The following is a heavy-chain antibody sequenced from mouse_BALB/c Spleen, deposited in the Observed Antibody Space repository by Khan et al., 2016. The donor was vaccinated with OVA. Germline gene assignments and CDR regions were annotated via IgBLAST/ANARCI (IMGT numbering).Heavy chain of an antibody. CDR2: IWAGGST. CDR3: AREPPIHYYCYRTMDY. CDR1: GFSLTSYG. J-gene: IGHJ4*01. Sequence: QVQLKQSGPGLVAPSQSLSLTCTVSGFSLTSYGVHWVRQPPGKGLEWLGVIWAGGSTNYNSALMSTLSICTDNSKSQVFLKMNSLETDDTAIYYCAREPPIHYYCYRTMDYVGQGTSVTVSS. D-gene: IGHD1-2*01. V-gene: IGHV2-9*02.